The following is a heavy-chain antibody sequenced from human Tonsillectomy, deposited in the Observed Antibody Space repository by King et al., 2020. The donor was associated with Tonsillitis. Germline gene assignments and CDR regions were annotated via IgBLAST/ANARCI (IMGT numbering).Heavy chain of an antibody. CDR3: ARDRGGSGWPLFDY. CDR2: IRSSSYTI. D-gene: IGHD6-19*01. Sequence: VQLVESGGGLVQPGGSLRLSCAASGFTFSSYSMNWVRQAPGKGLEWVSYIRSSSYTIYYADSVRGRFTISRANAKKSLYLQMNSLRDDDTAVYYCARDRGGSGWPLFDYWGQGTLVTVSS. CDR1: GFTFSSYS. J-gene: IGHJ4*02. V-gene: IGHV3-48*02.